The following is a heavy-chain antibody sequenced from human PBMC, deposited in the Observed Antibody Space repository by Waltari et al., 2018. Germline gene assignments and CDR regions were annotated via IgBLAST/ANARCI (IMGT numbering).Heavy chain of an antibody. CDR2: IYDSATT. D-gene: IGHD5-12*01. V-gene: IGHV4-59*02. CDR3: AREGGNSVYADFRYFDY. J-gene: IGHJ4*02. Sequence: QVQLQESGPGLVRPSDTLSLTCTVYGGSVSSLYWGWFRQPPGNGLARIGHIYDSATTNLNPSLPILVSISSDPLNNQFSLTLYSVTAADTAVYYCAREGGNSVYADFRYFDYWGRESWSPPPQ. CDR1: GGSVSSLY.